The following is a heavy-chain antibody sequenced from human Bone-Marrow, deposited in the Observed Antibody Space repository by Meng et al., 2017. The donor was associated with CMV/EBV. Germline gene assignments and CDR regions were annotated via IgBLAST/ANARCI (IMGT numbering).Heavy chain of an antibody. Sequence: GESLKISCAASGFTVSSNYMSWVRQAPGKGLEWVSVIYSGGSTYYADSVKGRFTISRDNSKNTPYLQMNSLRAEDTAVYYCARVSYYDFSVDYWGQGTLVTVSS. CDR2: IYSGGST. V-gene: IGHV3-53*01. D-gene: IGHD3-3*01. CDR1: GFTVSSNY. CDR3: ARVSYYDFSVDY. J-gene: IGHJ4*02.